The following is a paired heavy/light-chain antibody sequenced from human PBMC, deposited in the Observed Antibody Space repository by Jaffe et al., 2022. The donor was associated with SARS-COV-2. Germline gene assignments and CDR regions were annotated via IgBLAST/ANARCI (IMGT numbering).Heavy chain of an antibody. CDR1: GFTFSNAW. V-gene: IGHV3-15*01. D-gene: IGHD1-26*01. J-gene: IGHJ3*02. CDR3: ASGSYHYDAFDI. CDR2: IKSKTAGETT. Sequence: EVQLVESGGGLVKPGGSLRLSCAASGFTFSNAWLNWVRQAPGKGLEWVGRIKSKTAGETTDYAAPVKGRFTISRDDSKTALYLQMNSLTTEDTAVYYCASGSYHYDAFDIWGQGTMVTVSS.
Light chain of an antibody. Sequence: EIVLTQSPGTLSLSPGERATLSCRASQSVTSSYLAWYQQKPGQAPRLLIYGASSRPAGIPDSFSGSGSGTDFTLTISRLEPEDFAVYYCQQYGNSRTFGQGTKVQIK. V-gene: IGKV3-20*01. J-gene: IGKJ1*01. CDR3: QQYGNSRT. CDR2: GAS. CDR1: QSVTSSY.